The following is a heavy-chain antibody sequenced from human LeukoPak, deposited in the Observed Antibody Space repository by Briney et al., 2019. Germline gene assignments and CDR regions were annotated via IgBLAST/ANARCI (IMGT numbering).Heavy chain of an antibody. D-gene: IGHD1-26*01. V-gene: IGHV3-73*01. J-gene: IGHJ5*02. Sequence: GGSLRLSCAASGFTFRDAWLSWVRQAPGKGLEWVGQIDKKDKGYATATAYAASVKGRFTISRDDSINTAYLQMKSLKTEDTALYYCTRDSGTYNWFDPWGQGTLVAVSS. CDR3: TRDSGTYNWFDP. CDR2: IDKKDKGYATAT. CDR1: GFTFRDAW.